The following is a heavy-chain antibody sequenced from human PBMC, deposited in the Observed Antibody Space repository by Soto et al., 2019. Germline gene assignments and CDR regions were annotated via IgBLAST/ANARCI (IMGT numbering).Heavy chain of an antibody. CDR2: IFHDGTA. D-gene: IGHD2-8*01. V-gene: IGHV4-4*02. Sequence: SETLSLTCAVSGVSISSGNWWTFVRQTPQRGLEYIGEIFHDGTANYYPSFERRVAISVDTSKNQFSLKLTSVTAADTAIYFCARLVYDTRLNYMYFDFWGQGALVTVSS. CDR3: ARLVYDTRLNYMYFDF. CDR1: GVSISSGNW. J-gene: IGHJ4*02.